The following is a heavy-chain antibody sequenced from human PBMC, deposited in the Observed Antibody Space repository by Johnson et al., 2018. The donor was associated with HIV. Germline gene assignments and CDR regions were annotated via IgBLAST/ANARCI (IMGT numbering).Heavy chain of an antibody. CDR2: IRFDGSIE. CDR1: GFTFSSYA. V-gene: IGHV3-30*02. CDR3: AKERAYIRTFDI. Sequence: QVQLVESGGGVVQPGGSLRLSCEASGFTFSSYAMHWVRQAPGKGLEWVAFIRFDGSIEYQRDSVKGRFTISRDNSKNTRYLQMNSLRAEDTAVYYCAKERAYIRTFDIWGQGTLVTVSS. D-gene: IGHD5-18*01. J-gene: IGHJ3*02.